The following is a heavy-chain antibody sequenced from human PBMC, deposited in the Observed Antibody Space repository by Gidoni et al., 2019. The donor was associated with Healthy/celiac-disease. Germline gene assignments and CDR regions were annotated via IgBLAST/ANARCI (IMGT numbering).Heavy chain of an antibody. D-gene: IGHD6-13*01. J-gene: IGHJ6*02. CDR1: GFTFSSYE. CDR2: ISSSGSTI. V-gene: IGHV3-48*03. CDR3: ASAGYSRYYYYGMDV. Sequence: EVQLVESGGGLVQPGGSLRLSCAASGFTFSSYEMNWVRQAPGKGLEWVSYISSSGSTIYYADSVKGRFTISRDNAKNSLYLQMNSLRAEDTAVYYCASAGYSRYYYYGMDVWGQGTTVTVSS.